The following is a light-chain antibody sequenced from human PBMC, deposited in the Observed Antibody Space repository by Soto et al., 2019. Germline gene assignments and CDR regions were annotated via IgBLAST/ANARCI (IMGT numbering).Light chain of an antibody. Sequence: IVLTQSPGTLSLSPGERATLSCRASQSVTTQLAWYQQKPGQAPRLIIHGASSRATGVPDRITGSGSGTDFTLSISRLEPEGFAVYYCQQYGGSTRTFGQGTKVDIK. CDR3: QQYGGSTRT. CDR2: GAS. CDR1: QSVTTQ. V-gene: IGKV3-20*01. J-gene: IGKJ1*01.